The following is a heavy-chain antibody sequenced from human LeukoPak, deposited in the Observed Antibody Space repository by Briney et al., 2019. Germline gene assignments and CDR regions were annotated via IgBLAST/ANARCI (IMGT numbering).Heavy chain of an antibody. CDR3: ARSSLGWFDP. D-gene: IGHD7-27*01. V-gene: IGHV3-7*01. Sequence: GGSLRLSCAASRFTFRSSWMSWVRQAPGKGLEWVATIDQRGGDKFSVDSVKGRFIISRGNAKNSVYLQMNSLTAEDTAAYYCARSSLGWFDPWGQGTLVTVSS. CDR1: RFTFRSSW. J-gene: IGHJ5*02. CDR2: IDQRGGDK.